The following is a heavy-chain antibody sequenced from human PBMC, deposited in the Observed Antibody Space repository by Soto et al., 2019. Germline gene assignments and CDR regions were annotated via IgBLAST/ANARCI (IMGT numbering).Heavy chain of an antibody. J-gene: IGHJ6*02. V-gene: IGHV1-69*12. CDR1: GGAFSDYA. Sequence: QVQLVQSGAEVKKPGSSVKVSCKASGGAFSDYAFSWVRQAPGQGLEWLGGIMPIFRAPDYAQKFQGRVTITADESTRTAYMEMNSLRSEDTAVYYCASWLKGPDIGNYSYGMDVWGQGTTVTVS. CDR2: IMPIFRAP. D-gene: IGHD2-15*01. CDR3: ASWLKGPDIGNYSYGMDV.